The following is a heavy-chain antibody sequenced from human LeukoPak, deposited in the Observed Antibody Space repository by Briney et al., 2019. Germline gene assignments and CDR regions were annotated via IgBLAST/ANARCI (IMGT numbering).Heavy chain of an antibody. V-gene: IGHV4-30-2*01. CDR2: IYHSGST. Sequence: PSQTLSLTCTVSGGSISSGGHYWSWIRQPPGKGLEWIGYIYHSGSTYYNPSLKSRVTISVDRSKNQFSLKLSSVTAADTAVYYCARDGEYSNSFDYWGQGTLVTVSS. J-gene: IGHJ4*02. CDR3: ARDGEYSNSFDY. CDR1: GGSISSGGHY. D-gene: IGHD4-11*01.